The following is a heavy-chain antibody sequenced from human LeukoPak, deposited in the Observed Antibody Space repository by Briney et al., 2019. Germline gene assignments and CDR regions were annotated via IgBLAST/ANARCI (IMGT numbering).Heavy chain of an antibody. D-gene: IGHD1-26*01. J-gene: IGHJ6*02. V-gene: IGHV3-53*01. Sequence: GGSLRLSCEISGFIVSDNYMTWVRQAPGKGLEWVSTIYTGGNTYYAGSVKGRFAISRDRSFVYLQMRSLRVEDTAVYYCARDVWELGNMAPYGMDVWGQGTTVTVSS. CDR1: GFIVSDNY. CDR3: ARDVWELGNMAPYGMDV. CDR2: IYTGGNT.